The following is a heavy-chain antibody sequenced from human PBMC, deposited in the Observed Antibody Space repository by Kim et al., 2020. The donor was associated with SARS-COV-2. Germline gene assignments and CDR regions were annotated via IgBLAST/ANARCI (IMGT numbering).Heavy chain of an antibody. J-gene: IGHJ4*02. CDR2: VNHSGTA. D-gene: IGHD3-10*01. CDR1: NGSFSDSY. V-gene: IGHV4-34*01. Sequence: SETLSLTCAVFNGSFSDSYWSWICKPPGKGLEWIGEVNHSGTATYNPSLTRRITISVDTSKKQDSLKLSSVTAADTAVYYCARGLKSVILGYWGQGTLVTVSS. CDR3: ARGLKSVILGY.